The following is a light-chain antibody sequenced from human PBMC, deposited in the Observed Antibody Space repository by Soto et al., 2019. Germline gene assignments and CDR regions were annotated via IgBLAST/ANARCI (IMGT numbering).Light chain of an antibody. CDR3: QQYNTYSRT. CDR1: QSISGW. V-gene: IGKV1-5*01. CDR2: DGS. J-gene: IGKJ1*01. Sequence: IQMTHSPSTLYASLLDGEPIXSPASQSISGWLALYLQKPGKAPKLLIYDGSILESGVPSRFSGSGSGTEFTLTIFCLQPDEFATYYCQQYNTYSRTFGQGTKVDI.